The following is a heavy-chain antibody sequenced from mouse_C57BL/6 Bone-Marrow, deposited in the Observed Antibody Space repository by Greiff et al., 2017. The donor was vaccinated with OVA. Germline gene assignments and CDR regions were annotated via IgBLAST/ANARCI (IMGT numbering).Heavy chain of an antibody. V-gene: IGHV1-5*01. CDR3: TRGDYGSSYRGYAMDY. D-gene: IGHD1-1*01. Sequence: VQLQQSGTVLARPGASVKMSCKTSGYTFTSYWMHWVNQRPGQGLEWIGAIYPGNSDTSYNQKFKGKAKLTAVTSASTAYMELSSLTNEDSAVYYCTRGDYGSSYRGYAMDYWGQGTSVTVSS. J-gene: IGHJ4*01. CDR1: GYTFTSYW. CDR2: IYPGNSDT.